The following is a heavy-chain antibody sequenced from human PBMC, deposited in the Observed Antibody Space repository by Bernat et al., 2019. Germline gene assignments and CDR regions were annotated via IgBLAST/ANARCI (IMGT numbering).Heavy chain of an antibody. CDR3: AKVRGDDYVSGYASY. Sequence: EVQLLESGGGLVQPGGSLRLSCAASGFTFSSYAMSWVHQAPGKGLEWVSAISGSGGSTYYADSVKGRFTISRDNSKNTLYLQMNSLRAEDTAVYYCAKVRGDDYVSGYASYWGQGTLVTVSS. D-gene: IGHD3-16*01. J-gene: IGHJ4*02. CDR2: ISGSGGST. V-gene: IGHV3-23*01. CDR1: GFTFSSYA.